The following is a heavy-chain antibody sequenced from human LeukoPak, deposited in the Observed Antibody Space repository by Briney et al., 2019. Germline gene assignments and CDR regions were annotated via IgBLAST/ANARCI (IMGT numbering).Heavy chain of an antibody. CDR2: INHSGST. CDR1: GGSFSGYY. D-gene: IGHD1-14*01. CDR3: ARGPDSKPNRYFDY. V-gene: IGHV4-34*01. J-gene: IGHJ4*02. Sequence: SETLSLTCAVYGGSFSGYYWSWLRQPPGKGLEWIGEINHSGSTNYNPSLKSRVTISVDTSKNQFSLKLSSVTAADTAVYYCARGPDSKPNRYFDYWGQGTLVNVFS.